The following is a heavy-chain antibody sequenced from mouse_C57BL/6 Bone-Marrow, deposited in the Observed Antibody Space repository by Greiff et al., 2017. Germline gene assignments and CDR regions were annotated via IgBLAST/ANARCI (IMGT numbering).Heavy chain of an antibody. CDR3: ARDDGYEGYFDY. Sequence: QVQLKQPGAELVKPGASVKLSCKASGYTFTSYWMHWVKQRPGQGLEWIGMIHPNSGSTNYNEKFKSKATLTVDKSSSTAYMQLSSLTSEDSAVYYCARDDGYEGYFDYWGQGTTLTVSS. V-gene: IGHV1-64*01. D-gene: IGHD2-3*01. J-gene: IGHJ2*01. CDR2: IHPNSGST. CDR1: GYTFTSYW.